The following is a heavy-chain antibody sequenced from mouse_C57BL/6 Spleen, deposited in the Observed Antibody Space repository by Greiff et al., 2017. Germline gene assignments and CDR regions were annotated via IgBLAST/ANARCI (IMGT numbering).Heavy chain of an antibody. Sequence: VQLQQSGAELMKPGASVKLSCKATGYTFTGYWIEWVKQRPGHGLEWIGEILPGSGSTNYNEKFKGKATFTADTSSNTAYMQLRSLTTEDSPTYDCARVGFMAPVYYAMDYWGQGTSVTVSS. J-gene: IGHJ4*01. CDR2: ILPGSGST. CDR3: ARVGFMAPVYYAMDY. D-gene: IGHD1-1*01. V-gene: IGHV1-9*01. CDR1: GYTFTGYW.